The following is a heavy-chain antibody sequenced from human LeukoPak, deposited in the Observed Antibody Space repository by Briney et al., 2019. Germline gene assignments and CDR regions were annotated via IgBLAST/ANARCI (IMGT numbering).Heavy chain of an antibody. Sequence: SETLTLTCTVSGGSISSSSYYWGWLRPPPGKGLEWIGSIYCSGSTYYDPSLKSRVTISVDTSKNQVSLKLSSVTAADTAVYYCARAPFPLYSYGFHFDYWGQGTLVTVSS. CDR2: IYCSGST. CDR1: GGSISSSSYY. CDR3: ARAPFPLYSYGFHFDY. V-gene: IGHV4-39*01. D-gene: IGHD5-18*01. J-gene: IGHJ4*02.